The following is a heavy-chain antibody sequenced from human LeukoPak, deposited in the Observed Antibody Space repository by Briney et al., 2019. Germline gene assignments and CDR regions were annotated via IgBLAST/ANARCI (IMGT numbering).Heavy chain of an antibody. CDR2: IYTSGST. CDR3: ARDVRIVGAAAFDI. V-gene: IGHV4-4*07. Sequence: SETLSLTCTVSGGSISSYYWSWIRQPAGKGQEWIGRIYTSGSTNYNPSLKSRVTMSVDTSKNQFSLKLSSVTAADTAVYYCARDVRIVGAAAFDIWGQGTMVTVSS. D-gene: IGHD1-26*01. J-gene: IGHJ3*02. CDR1: GGSISSYY.